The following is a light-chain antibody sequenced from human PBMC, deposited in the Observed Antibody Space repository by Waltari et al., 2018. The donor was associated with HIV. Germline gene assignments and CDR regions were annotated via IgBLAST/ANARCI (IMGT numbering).Light chain of an antibody. V-gene: IGKV1-5*03. CDR3: QQYNVYPWT. CDR2: RAS. J-gene: IGKJ1*01. CDR1: ENIGNW. Sequence: DIEMTQSPSTLSASVGDTVTITCRTSENIGNWLAWYQMKPGKAPDLLIYRASTLKSGVPSRFSGRGSGTAFALTVRGLQPDDFGTFFCQQYNVYPWTCGQGTRVDLK.